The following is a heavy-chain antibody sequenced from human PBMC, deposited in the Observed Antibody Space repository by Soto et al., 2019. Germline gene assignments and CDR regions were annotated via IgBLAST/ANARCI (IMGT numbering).Heavy chain of an antibody. CDR3: AKDVLRFLEWLAFYGMDV. CDR1: GFTFSDYY. V-gene: IGHV3-30*18. CDR2: ISYDGSNK. Sequence: GGSLRLSCAASGFTFSDYYMHWVRQAPGKGLEWVAVISYDGSNKYYADSVKGRFTISRDNSKNTLYLQMNSLRAEDTAVYYCAKDVLRFLEWLAFYGMDVWGQGTTVTVSS. J-gene: IGHJ6*02. D-gene: IGHD3-3*01.